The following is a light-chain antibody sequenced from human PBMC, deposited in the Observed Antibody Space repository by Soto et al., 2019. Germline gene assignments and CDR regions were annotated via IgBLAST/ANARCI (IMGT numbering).Light chain of an antibody. CDR3: AAWDASLDGYV. J-gene: IGLJ1*01. Sequence: QSVLTQPPSASGTPGQRVTISCSTSSSNLGDNTVNWYQQGPGTAPKLLIYSYDQRPSGVPDRFSGSKSGTSASLAISGLQSEDEADYYCAAWDASLDGYVFGTGTKLTVL. V-gene: IGLV1-44*01. CDR1: SSNLGDNT. CDR2: SYD.